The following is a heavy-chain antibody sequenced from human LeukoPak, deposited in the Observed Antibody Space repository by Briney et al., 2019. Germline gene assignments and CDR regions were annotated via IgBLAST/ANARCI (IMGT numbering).Heavy chain of an antibody. CDR1: GFTFSSYA. CDR3: AKTTAGYSSGRYPGWPVDY. CDR2: ISGSGGST. D-gene: IGHD6-19*01. V-gene: IGHV3-23*01. J-gene: IGHJ4*02. Sequence: GGSLRLSCAASGFTFSSYAMYWVRQAPGKGPEGVSGISGSGGSTYYADSVKGRFTISRDNSKNTVYLQMNSLRAEDTAVYYCAKTTAGYSSGRYPGWPVDYWGQGTLVTVSS.